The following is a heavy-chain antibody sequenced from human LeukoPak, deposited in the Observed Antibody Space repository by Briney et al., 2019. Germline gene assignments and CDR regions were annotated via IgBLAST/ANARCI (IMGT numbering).Heavy chain of an antibody. J-gene: IGHJ4*02. D-gene: IGHD2-21*02. CDR2: VSGDGGST. V-gene: IGHV3-43*02. CDR3: AKDPRYSGGDCYDSPYYFDY. Sequence: GGSLRLSCAASGFSFDDYAMHWVRQVPGKGLQWVSLVSGDGGSTYYADSVKGRFTISRDNSRNSLYLEMNSLRTEDSALYYCAKDPRYSGGDCYDSPYYFDYWGRGTLVTVSS. CDR1: GFSFDDYA.